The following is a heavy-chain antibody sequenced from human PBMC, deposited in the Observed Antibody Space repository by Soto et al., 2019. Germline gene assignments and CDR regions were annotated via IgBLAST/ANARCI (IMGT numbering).Heavy chain of an antibody. Sequence: GASVKVSCKASGYTLTAYHMHWVRQAPGQGLELMGWIHPNSGGTNYAQKFQGRVTMTRDTSISTAYMELSRLTYDDTAVYYCARVRGYSGHGKMDVWGQGTTVTVSS. CDR2: IHPNSGGT. D-gene: IGHD5-12*01. V-gene: IGHV1-2*02. CDR1: GYTLTAYH. CDR3: ARVRGYSGHGKMDV. J-gene: IGHJ6*02.